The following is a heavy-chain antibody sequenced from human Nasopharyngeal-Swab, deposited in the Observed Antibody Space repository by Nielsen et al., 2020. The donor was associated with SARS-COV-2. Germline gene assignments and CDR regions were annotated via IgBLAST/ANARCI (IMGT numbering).Heavy chain of an antibody. V-gene: IGHV5-10-1*01. Sequence: GESLPISCKGSGFSFTSYWIRWVRQMPGKGLEWMGRIDPSDSYTNYSPSFQGHVTISADKSISTAYLQWSSLKASDTAMYYCARWVVDCSSTSCHYYFDYWGQGTLVTV. CDR2: IDPSDSYT. CDR3: ARWVVDCSSTSCHYYFDY. CDR1: GFSFTSYW. D-gene: IGHD2-2*01. J-gene: IGHJ4*02.